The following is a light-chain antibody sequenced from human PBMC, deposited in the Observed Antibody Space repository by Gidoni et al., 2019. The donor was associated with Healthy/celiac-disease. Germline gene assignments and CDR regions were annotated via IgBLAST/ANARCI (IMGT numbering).Light chain of an antibody. CDR3: QVWDSSSDHPV. Sequence: RITCGGNNMGSKSVHWYQQKPGQAPVLVIYYDSDRPSGIPERFSGSNSGNTATLTISRVEAGDEADYSCQVWDSSSDHPVFGGGTKLTVL. CDR2: YDS. CDR1: NMGSKS. V-gene: IGLV3-21*04. J-gene: IGLJ2*01.